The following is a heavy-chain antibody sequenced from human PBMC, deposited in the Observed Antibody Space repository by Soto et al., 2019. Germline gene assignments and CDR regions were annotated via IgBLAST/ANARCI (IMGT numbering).Heavy chain of an antibody. Sequence: EVQLLESGGGLVQPGGSLRLSCAASGFTFSSYAMSWVRQAPGKGLEWVSAISGSGGSTYYADSVKGRFTIARDNSKNPLYLQMNSLRAEDTAVYYCAKDLILLYSSSDFDYWGQGTLVTVSS. V-gene: IGHV3-23*01. CDR1: GFTFSSYA. D-gene: IGHD6-6*01. CDR2: ISGSGGST. J-gene: IGHJ4*02. CDR3: AKDLILLYSSSDFDY.